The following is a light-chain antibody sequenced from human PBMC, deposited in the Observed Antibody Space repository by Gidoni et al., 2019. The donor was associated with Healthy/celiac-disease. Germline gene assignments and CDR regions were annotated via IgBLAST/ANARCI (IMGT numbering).Light chain of an antibody. CDR3: QKCNTWPPIT. J-gene: IGKJ5*01. CDR2: GAS. Sequence: EIVLTQSPATLAVSPGERATITRRASKSISSNLTWYQQKPGKAPRLLIYGASTRATGIPARFSGSGSGTEFTLTISSLQSEDFAIYYCQKCNTWPPITFGQGTRLEIK. V-gene: IGKV3-15*01. CDR1: KSISSN.